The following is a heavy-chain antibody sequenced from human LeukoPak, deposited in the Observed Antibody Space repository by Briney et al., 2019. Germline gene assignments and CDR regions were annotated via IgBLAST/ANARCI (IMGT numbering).Heavy chain of an antibody. Sequence: PGGSLRLSCAGSGFTLSSNWMHWVRQAPGKGLVWVSTISNSGGTTYYADSVKGRFTISRDDSENTLYLQMNSLRAEDTAVYYCAKATGYLLWGQGTLVTVSS. CDR2: ISNSGGTT. D-gene: IGHD1-14*01. CDR1: GFTLSSNW. V-gene: IGHV3-23*01. J-gene: IGHJ4*02. CDR3: AKATGYLL.